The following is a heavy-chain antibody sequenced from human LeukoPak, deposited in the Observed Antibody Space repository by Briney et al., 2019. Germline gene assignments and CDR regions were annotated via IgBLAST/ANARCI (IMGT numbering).Heavy chain of an antibody. V-gene: IGHV3-64*01. D-gene: IGHD3-22*01. CDR2: ITSNGNSA. Sequence: GGSLRLSCAASGFTFSTYPMHWVRQAPGKGLEYVAAITSNGNSAYYANSVKGRFTISRDNAKNSLYLQMNSLRAEDTALYYCARNRGDYYDSSGYPNRGYYFDYWGQGTLVTVSS. CDR1: GFTFSTYP. J-gene: IGHJ4*02. CDR3: ARNRGDYYDSSGYPNRGYYFDY.